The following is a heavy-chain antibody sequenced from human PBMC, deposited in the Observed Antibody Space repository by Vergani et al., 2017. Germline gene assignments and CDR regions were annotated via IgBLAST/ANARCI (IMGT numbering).Heavy chain of an antibody. Sequence: QVQLQQWGAGLLKPSETLSLTCAVYGGSFSGYYWSWIRQPPGKGLEWIGEINHSGSTYYNPSLKSRVTISVDRSKNQFSLKLSSVTAADTAVYYCARDDRRYYYMDVWGKGTTVTVSS. CDR2: INHSGST. CDR3: ARDDRRYYYMDV. D-gene: IGHD3-3*01. J-gene: IGHJ6*03. V-gene: IGHV4-34*01. CDR1: GGSFSGYY.